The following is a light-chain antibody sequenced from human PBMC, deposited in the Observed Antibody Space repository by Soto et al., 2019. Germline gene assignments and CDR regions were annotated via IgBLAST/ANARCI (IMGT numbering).Light chain of an antibody. CDR2: GAS. CDR1: QSVSSSY. Sequence: EIVLTQSPGTLSLSPGERATLSCRASQSVSSSYLAWYQQKPGQAPRLLIYGASSRATGIPDRFRGSGSGTDFTLTIIRLEPEDFVVYYCHQYDSSPLTFGGGTKVEIK. CDR3: HQYDSSPLT. V-gene: IGKV3-20*01. J-gene: IGKJ4*01.